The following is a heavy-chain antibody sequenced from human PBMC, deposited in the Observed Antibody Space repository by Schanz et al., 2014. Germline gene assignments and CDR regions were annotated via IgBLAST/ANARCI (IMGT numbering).Heavy chain of an antibody. CDR1: GYTFTSYS. Sequence: QVQLVQSGAEVKKPGASVKVSCKASGYTFTSYSMHWVRQAPGQGLEWMGMINPSGGSTTYAQKCQGRVTMTRDTSTSTVYMELSSLRSEDTAVYYCARDGVDAAAGGNYWGQGTLXTVSS. J-gene: IGHJ4*02. V-gene: IGHV1-46*03. CDR2: INPSGGST. CDR3: ARDGVDAAAGGNY. D-gene: IGHD6-13*01.